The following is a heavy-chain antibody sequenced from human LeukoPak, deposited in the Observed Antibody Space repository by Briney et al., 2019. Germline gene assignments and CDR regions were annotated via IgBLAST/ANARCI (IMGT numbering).Heavy chain of an antibody. Sequence: GGSLRLSCAASGFTFSSYAMHWVRQAPGKGLEYVSAISSDGGSTYYANSVKDRFTISRDNSKNTLYLQMGSLRAEDMAVYYCARDGSIVXXXHFDYWGQGTLVTVSS. J-gene: IGHJ4*02. CDR1: GFTFSSYA. V-gene: IGHV3-64*01. D-gene: IGHD1-26*01. CDR2: ISSDGGST. CDR3: ARDGSIVXXXHFDY.